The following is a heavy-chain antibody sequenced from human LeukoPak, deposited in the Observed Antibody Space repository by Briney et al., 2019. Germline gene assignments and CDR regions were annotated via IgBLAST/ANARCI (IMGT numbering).Heavy chain of an antibody. CDR1: GGTINSYDYY. CDR3: ARHREHHTVTNSFDY. D-gene: IGHD4-17*01. V-gene: IGHV4-30-4*08. Sequence: PSQTLSLTCTVSGGTINSYDYYWTWIRQYPGKGLEWIGYIHYSGTTFYNPSLKSRVTISVDTSKNQFSLKLKSVTAADTAVYFCARHREHHTVTNSFDYWGKGTPVTVSS. J-gene: IGHJ4*02. CDR2: IHYSGTT.